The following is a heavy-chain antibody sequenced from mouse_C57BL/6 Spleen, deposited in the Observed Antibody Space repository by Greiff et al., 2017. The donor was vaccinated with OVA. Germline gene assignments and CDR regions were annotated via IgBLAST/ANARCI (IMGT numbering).Heavy chain of an antibody. J-gene: IGHJ4*01. CDR2: ISNGGGST. CDR3: ARQKTSYGYDAMDY. Sequence: EVQRVESGGGLVQPGGSLKLSCAASGFTFSDYYMYWVRQTPEKRLEWVAYISNGGGSTYYPDTVKGRFTISRDNAKNTLYLQMSRLKTEDTAMYYCARQKTSYGYDAMDYWGQGTSVTVSS. D-gene: IGHD1-1*02. CDR1: GFTFSDYY. V-gene: IGHV5-12*01.